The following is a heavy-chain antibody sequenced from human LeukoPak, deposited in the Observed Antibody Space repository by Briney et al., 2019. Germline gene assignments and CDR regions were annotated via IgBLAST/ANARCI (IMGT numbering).Heavy chain of an antibody. CDR3: ARVDLYYYGSGSWVFDY. CDR2: IYYSGST. CDR1: GGSISSYY. V-gene: IGHV4-59*08. Sequence: SETLSLTCTVSGGSISSYYWSWIRQPPGKGLEWIGYIYYSGSTNYNPSLKSRVTISVDTSKNQFSLKLSSVTAADTAVYYCARVDLYYYGSGSWVFDYWGQGTLVTVSS. D-gene: IGHD3-10*01. J-gene: IGHJ4*02.